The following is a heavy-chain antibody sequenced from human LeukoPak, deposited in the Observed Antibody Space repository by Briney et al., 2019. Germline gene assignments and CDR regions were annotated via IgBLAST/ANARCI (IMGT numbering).Heavy chain of an antibody. CDR3: ARRMAAAGTRAFDY. CDR2: IKNDGSEK. Sequence: HSGGSLRLSCAASGFTFSSYWMSWVRQAPGKGLEWVAYIKNDGSEKYYVDSVKGRFTISRDNAKNSLYLQMNSLRAEDTAVYYCARRMAAAGTRAFDYWGRGTVVTVSA. D-gene: IGHD6-13*01. V-gene: IGHV3-7*05. J-gene: IGHJ4*02. CDR1: GFTFSSYW.